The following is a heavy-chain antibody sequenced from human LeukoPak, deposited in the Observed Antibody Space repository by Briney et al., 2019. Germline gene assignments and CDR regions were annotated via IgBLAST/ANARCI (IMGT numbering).Heavy chain of an antibody. D-gene: IGHD3-22*01. J-gene: IGHJ6*02. CDR3: AKRGERGSGSVYGTDV. Sequence: GRSLRLSCAASGFTFRSYGMHWVRQGPGKGLEWLAIISYDGNYKNYADSVKGRFTISRDNSENTLHLQMNSLSPEDTAMYYCAKRGERGSGSVYGTDVWGQGTTVTVSS. CDR2: ISYDGNYK. V-gene: IGHV3-30*18. CDR1: GFTFRSYG.